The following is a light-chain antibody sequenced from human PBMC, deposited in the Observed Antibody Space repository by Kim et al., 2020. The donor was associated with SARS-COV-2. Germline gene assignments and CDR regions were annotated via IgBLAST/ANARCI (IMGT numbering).Light chain of an antibody. J-gene: IGLJ3*02. CDR3: QVWDSSWV. CDR1: NIGSKN. V-gene: IGLV3-9*01. CDR2: RDS. Sequence: SYELTQPLSVSVALGQTARITCGGNNIGSKNVHWYQQKPGQAPVLVIYRDSNRPSGIPERFSGSNSGNTATLTISRAQAGDEADYYCQVWDSSWVFGGGNQLNVL.